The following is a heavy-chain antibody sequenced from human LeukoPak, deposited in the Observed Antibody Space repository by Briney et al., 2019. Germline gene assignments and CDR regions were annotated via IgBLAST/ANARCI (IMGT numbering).Heavy chain of an antibody. CDR1: GYTFTGYY. CDR3: ARDRTTVTTGYYGMDV. Sequence: ASVKVSCKASGYTFTGYYLHWVRQAPGQGLEWMGWINPNTGVTNYAQKFQGRVTLTRDTSIITAYMELTRLRSDDTAMYYCARDRTTVTTGYYGMDVWGKGTTLTVSS. D-gene: IGHD4-17*01. V-gene: IGHV1-2*02. J-gene: IGHJ6*04. CDR2: INPNTGVT.